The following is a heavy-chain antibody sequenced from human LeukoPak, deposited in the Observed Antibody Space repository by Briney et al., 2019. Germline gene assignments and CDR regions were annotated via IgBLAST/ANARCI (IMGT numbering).Heavy chain of an antibody. V-gene: IGHV5-51*01. CDR3: ARRYGDYEGNWFDP. CDR2: IYPGDSDT. D-gene: IGHD4-17*01. Sequence: GESLKISCKGSGYIFTSYWIGWVRQMPGKGLEWMGIIYPGDSDTRYSPSFQGHVTILADKSISTAYLQWSSLKAAYAAMSYCARRYGDYEGNWFDPWGQGTLVTVSS. CDR1: GYIFTSYW. J-gene: IGHJ5*02.